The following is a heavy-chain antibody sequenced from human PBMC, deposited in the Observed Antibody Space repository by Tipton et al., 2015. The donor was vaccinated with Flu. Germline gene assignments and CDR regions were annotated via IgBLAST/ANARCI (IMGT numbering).Heavy chain of an antibody. J-gene: IGHJ4*02. CDR3: ARGTGITMVRGVIISQFDY. Sequence: QVQLVQSGAEVKKPGASVKVSCKASGYTFTSYYMHWVRQAPGQGFEWMGIINPSGGSTSYAQKFQGRVTMTRDTSTSTVYMELSSLRSEDTAVYYCARGTGITMVRGVIISQFDYWGQGTLVTVSS. D-gene: IGHD3-10*01. V-gene: IGHV1-46*01. CDR2: INPSGGST. CDR1: GYTFTSYY.